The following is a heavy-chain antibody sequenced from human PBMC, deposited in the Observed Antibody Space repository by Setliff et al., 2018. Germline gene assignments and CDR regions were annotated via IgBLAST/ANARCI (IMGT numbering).Heavy chain of an antibody. CDR1: GYTFTSYG. CDR3: ATVSPGGYSYGLDY. D-gene: IGHD5-18*01. J-gene: IGHJ4*02. Sequence: ASVKVSCKASGYTFTSYGISWVRQAPGQGLEWMGGFDPEDGETIYAQKFQGRVTMTEDTSTDTAYMELSSLRSEDTAVYYCATVSPGGYSYGLDYRGQGTLVTVSS. V-gene: IGHV1-24*01. CDR2: FDPEDGET.